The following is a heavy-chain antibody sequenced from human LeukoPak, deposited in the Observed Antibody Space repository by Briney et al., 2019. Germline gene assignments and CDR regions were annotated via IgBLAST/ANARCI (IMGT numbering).Heavy chain of an antibody. CDR2: ISGSGGST. CDR1: GFTFSSYA. V-gene: IGHV3-23*01. D-gene: IGHD2-2*01. CDR3: AKVCGGSTSCYGSYYYYGMDV. Sequence: PGGSLRLSCAASGFTFSSYAMSWVRQAPGKGLEWVSAISGSGGSTYYADSVKGRFTISRDNSKYTLYLQMNSLRAEDTAVYYCAKVCGGSTSCYGSYYYYGMDVWGQGTTVTVSS. J-gene: IGHJ6*02.